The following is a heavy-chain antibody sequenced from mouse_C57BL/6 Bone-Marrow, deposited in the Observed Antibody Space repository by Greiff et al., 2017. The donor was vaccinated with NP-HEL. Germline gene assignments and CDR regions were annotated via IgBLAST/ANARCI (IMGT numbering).Heavy chain of an antibody. D-gene: IGHD1-1*01. V-gene: IGHV5-17*01. CDR2: ISSGSSTI. J-gene: IGHJ4*01. CDR1: GFTFSDYG. Sequence: EVQVVESGGGLVKPGGSLKLSCAASGFTFSDYGMHWVRQAPEKGLEWVAYISSGSSTIYYADTVKGRFTISRDNAKNTLFLQMTSLRSEDTAMYYCAKLVYGDYAMDYWGQGTSVTVSS. CDR3: AKLVYGDYAMDY.